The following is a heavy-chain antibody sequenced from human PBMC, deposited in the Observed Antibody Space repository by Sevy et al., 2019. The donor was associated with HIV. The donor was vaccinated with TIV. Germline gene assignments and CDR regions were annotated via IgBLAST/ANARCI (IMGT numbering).Heavy chain of an antibody. Sequence: GGSLRLSCAASGFTFSSYAMHWVRQAPGKGLEWVAVISYDGSNKYYVDSVKGRFTISRDNSKNTLYLQMNSLRAEDTAVYYCARDGAGLRLGELSLYHSYFDYWGQGTLVTVSS. D-gene: IGHD3-16*02. CDR1: GFTFSSYA. J-gene: IGHJ4*02. V-gene: IGHV3-30-3*01. CDR2: ISYDGSNK. CDR3: ARDGAGLRLGELSLYHSYFDY.